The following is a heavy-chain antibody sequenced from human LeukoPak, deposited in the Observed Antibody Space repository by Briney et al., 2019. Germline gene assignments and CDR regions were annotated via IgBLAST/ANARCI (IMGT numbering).Heavy chain of an antibody. Sequence: GRSLRLSCAASGFTFSSYAMHWVRQAPGKGLEWVAVISYDGSNKYYADSVKGRFTISRDNSKNTLYLQMNSLRAEDTAVYYCASNGGYGYSYGYVWGQGTLVTVSS. CDR1: GFTFSSYA. V-gene: IGHV3-30*04. CDR2: ISYDGSNK. D-gene: IGHD5-18*01. CDR3: ASNGGYGYSYGYV. J-gene: IGHJ4*02.